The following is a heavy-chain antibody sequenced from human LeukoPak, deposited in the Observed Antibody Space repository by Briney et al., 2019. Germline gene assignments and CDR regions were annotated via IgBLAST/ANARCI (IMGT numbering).Heavy chain of an antibody. CDR2: INTDGSST. J-gene: IGHJ6*02. CDR3: ARDGKIVVDYNYYGMDV. D-gene: IGHD3-22*01. Sequence: PGGSLRLSCAASGFTFSSYWMHWVRQAPGKGLVWVSRINTDGSSTSYADSVKGRFTISRDNAKNTLYLQMNSLRAEDTAVYYCARDGKIVVDYNYYGMDVWGQGTTVTVSS. V-gene: IGHV3-74*01. CDR1: GFTFSSYW.